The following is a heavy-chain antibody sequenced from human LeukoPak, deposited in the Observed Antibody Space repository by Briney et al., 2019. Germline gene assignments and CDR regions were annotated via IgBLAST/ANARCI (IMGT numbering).Heavy chain of an antibody. Sequence: GGSLRLSCAASGFTFSSYSMNWVRQAPGKGLEWVSFISSSSSYIYYADSVKGRFTISRDNAKNSLYLQMSSRRADDTAVYYCAREDSYGSMYYFDYWGQGTLVTVSS. V-gene: IGHV3-21*01. J-gene: IGHJ4*02. CDR2: ISSSSSYI. D-gene: IGHD5-18*01. CDR3: AREDSYGSMYYFDY. CDR1: GFTFSSYS.